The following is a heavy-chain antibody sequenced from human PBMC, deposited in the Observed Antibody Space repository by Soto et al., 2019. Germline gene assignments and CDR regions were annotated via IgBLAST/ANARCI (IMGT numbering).Heavy chain of an antibody. Sequence: PGGSLRLSCAASGFTFSTYAMSWVRQAPGKGLGWVANIKEDGSEKYYVDSVRGRFTISRDNAKNSLYLQMNSLRADDTAVYYCARWGERTSGFDYWGRGTLVTVSS. J-gene: IGHJ4*02. CDR2: IKEDGSEK. D-gene: IGHD3-16*01. V-gene: IGHV3-7*05. CDR3: ARWGERTSGFDY. CDR1: GFTFSTYA.